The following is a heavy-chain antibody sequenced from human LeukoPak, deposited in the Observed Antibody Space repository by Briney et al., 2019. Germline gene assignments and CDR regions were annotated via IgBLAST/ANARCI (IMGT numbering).Heavy chain of an antibody. D-gene: IGHD3-22*01. V-gene: IGHV3-64D*09. Sequence: PGGSLRLSCIASGFIFSSYAMHWVRQAPGKGLEYVSAISSNGGSTYYADSVKGRFTISRDNSKNTLYLQMSSLRAKDTAVYYCVKDYYDSSGPPYWGQGTLVTVSS. CDR1: GFIFSSYA. CDR3: VKDYYDSSGPPY. CDR2: ISSNGGST. J-gene: IGHJ4*02.